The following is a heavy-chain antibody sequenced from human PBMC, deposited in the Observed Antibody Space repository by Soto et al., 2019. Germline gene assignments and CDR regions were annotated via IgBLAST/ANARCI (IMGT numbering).Heavy chain of an antibody. CDR3: ARDSSGYHYGLFDP. Sequence: QVQLQESGPGLVKPSQTLSLTCSVSGGSISSDGYYWNWIRQHPGKGLEWIGFIHYSGNTYYNPSLKSRISISVDTSKNQFSLKLSSVTAADTAVYYCARDSSGYHYGLFDPWGQGSLVTVSS. CDR2: IHYSGNT. D-gene: IGHD3-22*01. CDR1: GGSISSDGYY. J-gene: IGHJ5*02. V-gene: IGHV4-31*03.